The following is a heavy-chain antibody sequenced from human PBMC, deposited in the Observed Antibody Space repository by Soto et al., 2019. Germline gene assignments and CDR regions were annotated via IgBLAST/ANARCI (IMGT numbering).Heavy chain of an antibody. CDR3: AKTRTSSPRNSRSYGMDV. Sequence: GGSLRLSCAASGFTVSSKYMSWVRQAPGKGLEGVSLIQSGGPTYYADSVKGRFTISRDNSKNTLYLQMNSLRAEDTAVYYCAKTRTSSPRNSRSYGMDVWGQGTTVTVSS. CDR1: GFTVSSKY. V-gene: IGHV3-66*02. J-gene: IGHJ6*02. CDR2: IQSGGPT.